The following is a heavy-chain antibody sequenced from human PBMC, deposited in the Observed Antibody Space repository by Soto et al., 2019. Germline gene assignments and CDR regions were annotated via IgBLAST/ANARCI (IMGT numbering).Heavy chain of an antibody. CDR2: IISSSSYT. D-gene: IGHD2-2*01. J-gene: IGHJ4*02. V-gene: IGHV3-11*06. Sequence: GGSLRLSCAASGFTFSDYYMSWIRQAPGKGLEWVSYIISSSSYTNYADSVKGRFTISRDNAKNSLYLHMNSLRAEDTAVYYCARGYQLLRVLDYWGQGTLVTVSS. CDR1: GFTFSDYY. CDR3: ARGYQLLRVLDY.